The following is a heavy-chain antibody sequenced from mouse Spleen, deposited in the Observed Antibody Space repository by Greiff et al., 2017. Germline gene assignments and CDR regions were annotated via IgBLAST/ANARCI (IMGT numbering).Heavy chain of an antibody. V-gene: IGHV1-80*01. Sequence: VQVVESGAELVRPGSSVKISCKASGYAFSSYWMNWVKQRPGQGLEWIGQIYPGDGDTNYNGKFKGKATLTADKSSSTAYMQLSSLTSEDSAVYFCAREDFLPFAYWGQGTLVTVSA. CDR1: GYAFSSYW. J-gene: IGHJ3*01. CDR2: IYPGDGDT. CDR3: AREDFLPFAY.